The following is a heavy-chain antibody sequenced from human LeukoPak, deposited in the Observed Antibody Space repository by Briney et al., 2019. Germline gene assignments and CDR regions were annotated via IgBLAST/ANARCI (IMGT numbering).Heavy chain of an antibody. CDR2: ISGSGDTT. CDR1: GFTFSGYA. D-gene: IGHD3-16*02. J-gene: IGHJ4*02. V-gene: IGHV3-23*01. Sequence: GGSLGLSCAASGFTFSGYAMTWVRQAPGKGLEWVSAISGSGDTTYYADSVKGRFTISRDNSKNTLYLQMNSLRAEDTAVYYCAKDRDVWGSYRPDYWGQGTLVTVSS. CDR3: AKDRDVWGSYRPDY.